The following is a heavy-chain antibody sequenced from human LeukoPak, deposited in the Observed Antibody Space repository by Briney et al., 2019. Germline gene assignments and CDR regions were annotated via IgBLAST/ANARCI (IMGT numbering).Heavy chain of an antibody. CDR3: ARDTRKGFWSGYYGGFDP. D-gene: IGHD3-3*01. Sequence: ASVKVSCKASGYTFTGYYIHWVRQAPGQGLEWMGWINPNIGGTNYAQKFQGRVTMTRDTSISTAYMELSRLRSDDTAVYYCARDTRKGFWSGYYGGFDPWGQGTLVTVSS. CDR2: INPNIGGT. J-gene: IGHJ5*02. V-gene: IGHV1-2*02. CDR1: GYTFTGYY.